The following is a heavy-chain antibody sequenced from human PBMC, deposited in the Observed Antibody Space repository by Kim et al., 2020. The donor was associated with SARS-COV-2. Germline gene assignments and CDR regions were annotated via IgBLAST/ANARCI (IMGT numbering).Heavy chain of an antibody. CDR2: LYAGGNKE. CDR1: GFTFSNYA. CDR3: AKDRISGDGYNDIEY. V-gene: IGHV3-23*03. J-gene: IGHJ4*02. Sequence: GGSLRLSCAASGFTFSNYAMNWVRQAPGQGPEWVSILYAGGNKEYYADSVKGRFTISRDNSKNTLYLQMNSLRVEDTAVYYCAKDRISGDGYNDIEYWGQGTLVTVS. D-gene: IGHD5-12*01.